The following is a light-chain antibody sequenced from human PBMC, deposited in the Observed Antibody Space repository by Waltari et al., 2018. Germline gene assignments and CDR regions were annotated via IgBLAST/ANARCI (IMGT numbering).Light chain of an antibody. CDR1: QSVSRN. J-gene: IGKJ1*01. CDR2: DAS. V-gene: IGKV3-15*01. Sequence: ETVMTKSQATLFVSPGERATLSCRASQSVSRNLAWYQQKPGQAPRLLIYDASTRATGIPARFSGSGSDIEFTLTISSLQSEDSAVYYCHQYNNWRPWTFGQGTKVEIK. CDR3: HQYNNWRPWT.